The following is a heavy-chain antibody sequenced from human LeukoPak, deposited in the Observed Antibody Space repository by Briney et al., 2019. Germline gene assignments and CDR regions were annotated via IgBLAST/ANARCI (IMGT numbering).Heavy chain of an antibody. J-gene: IGHJ5*02. CDR3: ARRVQEWLASNWFDP. V-gene: IGHV4-59*12. Sequence: PSQTLSRTCSVTGGSSSSYYWSWIRQPPEKGLEWIGYIYYSGSTNYNPSLRSRVTISVDTSKNQFSLKLSSVTAADTAVYYCARRVQEWLASNWFDPWGQGTLVTVSS. D-gene: IGHD6-19*01. CDR1: GGSSSSYY. CDR2: IYYSGST.